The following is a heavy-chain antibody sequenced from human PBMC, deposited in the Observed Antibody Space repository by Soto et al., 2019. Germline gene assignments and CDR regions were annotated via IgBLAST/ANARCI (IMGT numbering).Heavy chain of an antibody. CDR2: INGYNGKT. V-gene: IGHV1-18*01. J-gene: IGHJ4*02. Sequence: QVQLAQSGGEVKKPGASVKVSCKASGYTFSNYGIGWVRQAPGQGLEWMGWINGYNGKTNYAQKFQGRVTMSTDTSTTTAYMEVKILSSDDTAVYYCARGYSPVHFDDWGQGTLVTVSS. D-gene: IGHD1-1*01. CDR3: ARGYSPVHFDD. CDR1: GYTFSNYG.